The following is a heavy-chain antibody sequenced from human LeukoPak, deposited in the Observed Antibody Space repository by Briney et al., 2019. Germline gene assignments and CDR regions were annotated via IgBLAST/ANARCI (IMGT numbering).Heavy chain of an antibody. CDR3: ARELKLSYERSGLSL. CDR1: GYTFANHD. J-gene: IGHJ4*02. Sequence: ASVKVSCKASGYTFANHDINWVRQATGQGLEWMGWMSPTSGNTGYAQKFQGRVTMTGDTSISTAYMELSSLRSEDTAVYYCARELKLSYERSGLSLWGQGALITVSS. V-gene: IGHV1-8*01. CDR2: MSPTSGNT. D-gene: IGHD3-22*01.